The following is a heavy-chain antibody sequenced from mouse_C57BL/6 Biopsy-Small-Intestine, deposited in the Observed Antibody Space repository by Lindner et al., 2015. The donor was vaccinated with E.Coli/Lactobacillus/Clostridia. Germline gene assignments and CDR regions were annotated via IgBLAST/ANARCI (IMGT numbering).Heavy chain of an antibody. V-gene: IGHV1-74*01. D-gene: IGHD1-1*02. CDR3: ARPNLGGSLDL. J-gene: IGHJ4*01. CDR2: INTYNANT. Sequence: SVKVSCKASGYTFNSYSVIWVRQVPGQGLEWVGWINTYNANTNYAQKLQGRVTMTTDTSTNTAYMELRGLRTDDTAVYYCARPNLGGSLDLWGQGTLVTVSS. CDR1: GYTFNSYS.